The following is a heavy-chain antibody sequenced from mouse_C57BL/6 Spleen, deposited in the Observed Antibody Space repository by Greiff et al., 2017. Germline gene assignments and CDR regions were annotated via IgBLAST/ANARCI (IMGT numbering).Heavy chain of an antibody. D-gene: IGHD2-4*01. CDR1: GFSLTSYG. Sequence: VMLVESGPGLVQPSQSLSITCTVSGFSLTSYGVHWVRQSPGKGLEWLGVIWSGGSTDYNAAFISRLSISKDNSKSQAFFKMNSLQADDTAIYYCARIRDDYAAMDYWGQGTSVTVSS. CDR3: ARIRDDYAAMDY. V-gene: IGHV2-2*01. CDR2: IWSGGST. J-gene: IGHJ4*01.